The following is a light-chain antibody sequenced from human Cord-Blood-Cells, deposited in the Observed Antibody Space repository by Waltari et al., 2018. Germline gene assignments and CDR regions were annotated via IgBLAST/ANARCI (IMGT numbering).Light chain of an antibody. V-gene: IGKV3-11*01. CDR1: QSVSSY. J-gene: IGKJ5*01. Sequence: EIGFTHSPATLSLSPGVRPTLSCRARQSVSSYLAWYQQKPGQAPRLRIYDASHRATGIPARFSGSGSGTDCTLTISSLEPEDLAVYHLQRRRNWPIPVGQGTRLEIK. CDR3: QRRRNWPIP. CDR2: DAS.